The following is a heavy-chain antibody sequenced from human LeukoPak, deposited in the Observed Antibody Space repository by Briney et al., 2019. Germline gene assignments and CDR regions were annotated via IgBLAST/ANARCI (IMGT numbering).Heavy chain of an antibody. Sequence: SETLSLTCTVSGGSIRSGDYYWSWIRQPPGKGLEWIGYIYHSGSTYYNPSLKSRVTISVDTSKNQFSLKLSSVTAADTAVYYCARDSEVQWLRYLDYWGQGTLVTVSS. V-gene: IGHV4-30-2*01. CDR2: IYHSGST. CDR1: GGSIRSGDYY. J-gene: IGHJ4*02. D-gene: IGHD6-19*01. CDR3: ARDSEVQWLRYLDY.